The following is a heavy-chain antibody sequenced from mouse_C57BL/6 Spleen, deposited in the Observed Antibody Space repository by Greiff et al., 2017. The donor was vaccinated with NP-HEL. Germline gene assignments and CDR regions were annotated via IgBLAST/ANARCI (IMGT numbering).Heavy chain of an antibody. CDR2: INPSSGYT. Sequence: QVHVKQSGAELAKPGASVKLSCKASGYTFTSYWMHWVKQRPGQGLEWIGYINPSSGYTKYNQKFKDKATLTADKSSSTAYMQLSSLTYEDSAVYYCARGTGYDVAWFAYWGQGTLVTVSA. CDR3: ARGTGYDVAWFAY. V-gene: IGHV1-7*01. D-gene: IGHD2-2*01. J-gene: IGHJ3*01. CDR1: GYTFTSYW.